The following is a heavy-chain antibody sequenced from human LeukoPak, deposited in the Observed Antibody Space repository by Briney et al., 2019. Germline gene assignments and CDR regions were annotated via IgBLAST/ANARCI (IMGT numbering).Heavy chain of an antibody. D-gene: IGHD6-13*01. CDR2: ISWDGGST. V-gene: IGHV3-43D*03. Sequence: GGSLRLSCAASGFTFDDYAMHWVCQAPGKGLEWVSLISWDGGSTYYADSVKGRFTISRDNSKNSLYLQMNSLRAEDTALYYCAKGMYSSSWHNSYYYYMDVWGKGTTVTVSS. CDR1: GFTFDDYA. J-gene: IGHJ6*03. CDR3: AKGMYSSSWHNSYYYYMDV.